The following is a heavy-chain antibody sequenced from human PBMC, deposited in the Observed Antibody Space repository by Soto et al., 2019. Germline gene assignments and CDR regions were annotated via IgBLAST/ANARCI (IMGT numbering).Heavy chain of an antibody. Sequence: PSETLSLTCTVSGGSLVSSSYYWCWIRQSPGKGLEWIGNIYYSGNTFYNPSLKSRVTISVDTSKNQFYLHLSSVTAADTAIFYCASIAAPGTTHFDFWGQGTLVTVSS. CDR2: IYYSGNT. V-gene: IGHV4-39*01. CDR1: GGSLVSSSYY. CDR3: ASIAAPGTTHFDF. D-gene: IGHD6-13*01. J-gene: IGHJ4*02.